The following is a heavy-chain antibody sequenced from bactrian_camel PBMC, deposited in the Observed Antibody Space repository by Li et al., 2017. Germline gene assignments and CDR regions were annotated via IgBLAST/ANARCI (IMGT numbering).Heavy chain of an antibody. J-gene: IGHJ6*01. CDR3: AADTRGYSLFGY. Sequence: HVQLVESGGGLVQPGGSLTLSCAASGFAFDGTYMHWVRQAPGKGLEWVSSINSGGGNENYADSVKGRITISTDNAKNTVYLQMNSLKSEDSALYYCAADTRGYSLFGYWGQGTQVTVS. V-gene: IGHV3S1*01. D-gene: IGHD2*01. CDR2: INSGGGNE. CDR1: GFAFDGTY.